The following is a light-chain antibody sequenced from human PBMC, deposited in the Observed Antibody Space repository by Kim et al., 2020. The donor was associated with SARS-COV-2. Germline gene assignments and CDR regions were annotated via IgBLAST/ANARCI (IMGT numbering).Light chain of an antibody. V-gene: IGKV1-17*03. J-gene: IGKJ2*01. Sequence: DIQMPQSPSAMSTSVGDRVTITCRASQGISNFLAWFQQKPGKVPKRLIYGTSILQSGVPSRFSGSGSGTEFTLTISSLQPEDFATYYCLQHIDYPYTFGQGTKLEI. CDR2: GTS. CDR3: LQHIDYPYT. CDR1: QGISNF.